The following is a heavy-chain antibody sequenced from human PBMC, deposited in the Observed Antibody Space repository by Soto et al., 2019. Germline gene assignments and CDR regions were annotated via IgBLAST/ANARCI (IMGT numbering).Heavy chain of an antibody. D-gene: IGHD6-19*01. V-gene: IGHV4-30-4*01. Sequence: QVQLQESGPGLLKPSQSLSLTCSVSGASITTGDYYWSWIRQSPGRGLEWIAYVYYNGNTYYNPSLKSRLSISVDTSKSQFSLKLHSVTAADTAVYYCAKYQGLIDVFDVWGQGTMVTVSS. CDR1: GASITTGDYY. CDR2: VYYNGNT. CDR3: AKYQGLIDVFDV. J-gene: IGHJ3*01.